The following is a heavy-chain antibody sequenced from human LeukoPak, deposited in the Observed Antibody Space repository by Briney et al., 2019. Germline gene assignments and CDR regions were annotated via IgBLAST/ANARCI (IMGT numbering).Heavy chain of an antibody. J-gene: IGHJ6*03. CDR2: IYYSGST. CDR3: ASFYCSGGSCYQYYYYYYMDV. D-gene: IGHD2-15*01. Sequence: SETLSLTCTVSGGSISSSSYCWGWIRQPPGKGLEWIGSIYYSGSTYYNPSLRSRVTISVDTSKNQFSLKLSSVTAADTAVYYCASFYCSGGSCYQYYYYYYMDVWGKGTTVTISS. CDR1: GGSISSSSYC. V-gene: IGHV4-39*01.